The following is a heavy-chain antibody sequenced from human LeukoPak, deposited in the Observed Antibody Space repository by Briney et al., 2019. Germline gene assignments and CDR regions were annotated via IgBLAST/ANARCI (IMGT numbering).Heavy chain of an antibody. CDR3: AKDKSTVGTTTLDY. CDR2: ISDTGGST. J-gene: IGHJ4*01. CDR1: GFTFSSYA. D-gene: IGHD1-26*01. Sequence: PGGSLRLSCAASGFTFSSYAMSWVRQAPGKGLEWVSGISDTGGSTYYADSVKGRLTISRDNSKNTLYLQMNSLGAEDTAVYYCAKDKSTVGTTTLDYWGQGTLVTVSS. V-gene: IGHV3-23*01.